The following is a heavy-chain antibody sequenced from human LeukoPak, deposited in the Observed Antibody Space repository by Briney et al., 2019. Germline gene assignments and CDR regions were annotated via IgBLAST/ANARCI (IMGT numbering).Heavy chain of an antibody. CDR1: GDSISSGGYY. Sequence: SQTLSLTCTVSGDSISSGGYYWSWIRQHPGKGLEWIGYIYYSGSTYYNPSLKSRVTISVDTSKNQFSLKLSSVTAADTAIYFCARDIVHKWFDPWGQGTLVTVSS. CDR2: IYYSGST. J-gene: IGHJ5*02. D-gene: IGHD2-8*01. V-gene: IGHV4-31*03. CDR3: ARDIVHKWFDP.